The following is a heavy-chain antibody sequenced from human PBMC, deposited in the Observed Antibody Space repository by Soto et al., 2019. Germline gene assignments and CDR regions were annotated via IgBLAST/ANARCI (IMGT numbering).Heavy chain of an antibody. V-gene: IGHV3-23*01. Sequence: VGSLRLSCAASGLAFSNYAISWVRQAPGKGLEWVSTISASGYSAYYGGAVKGRFTTSRDNSKSTLYLQMNRLRADDTAVYYCAKGEQLWEPLDHWGQGTQVTVSS. CDR3: AKGEQLWEPLDH. D-gene: IGHD5-18*01. CDR1: GLAFSNYA. J-gene: IGHJ4*02. CDR2: ISASGYSA.